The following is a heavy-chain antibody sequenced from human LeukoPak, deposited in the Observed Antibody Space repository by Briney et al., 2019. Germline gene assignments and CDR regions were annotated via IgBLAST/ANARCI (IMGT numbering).Heavy chain of an antibody. Sequence: GGSLRLSCAASGFTFSSYGMSWVRQAPGKGLEWVSAISGSGGSTYYADSVKGRFTISRDNSKNTLYLQMNSLRAEDTAVYYCAKDPTHNYDYVWGSYRPGHDAFDIWGQGTMVTVSS. V-gene: IGHV3-23*01. CDR2: ISGSGGST. J-gene: IGHJ3*02. CDR3: AKDPTHNYDYVWGSYRPGHDAFDI. CDR1: GFTFSSYG. D-gene: IGHD3-16*02.